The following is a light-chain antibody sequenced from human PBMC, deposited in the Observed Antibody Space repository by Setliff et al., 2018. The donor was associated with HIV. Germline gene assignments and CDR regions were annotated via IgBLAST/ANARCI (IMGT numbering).Light chain of an antibody. CDR2: GNS. V-gene: IGLV1-40*01. J-gene: IGLJ1*01. Sequence: QSVLTQPPSVSGAPGQTVTISCTGSSSNIGAGFDAHWYQHVPGTAPKLLVFGNSNRPSGVPDRFSGSKSGTSASLAITGLQAEDEADYYCQSFDNSLSGSRVFGTGTKVTVL. CDR3: QSFDNSLSGSRV. CDR1: SSNIGAGFD.